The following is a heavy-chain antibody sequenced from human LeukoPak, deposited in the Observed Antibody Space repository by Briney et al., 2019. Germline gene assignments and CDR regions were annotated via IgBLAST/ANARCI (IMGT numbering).Heavy chain of an antibody. CDR3: ANHLACGSTSCPPFDY. V-gene: IGHV3-21*01. J-gene: IGHJ4*02. Sequence: GGSLRLSCTASGFTFGDYAMSWVRQAPGKGLEWVSSISSSSSYIYYADSVKGRFTISRDNAKNSLYLQMNSLRAEDTAVYYCANHLACGSTSCPPFDYWGQGTLVTVSS. D-gene: IGHD2-2*01. CDR2: ISSSSSYI. CDR1: GFTFGDYA.